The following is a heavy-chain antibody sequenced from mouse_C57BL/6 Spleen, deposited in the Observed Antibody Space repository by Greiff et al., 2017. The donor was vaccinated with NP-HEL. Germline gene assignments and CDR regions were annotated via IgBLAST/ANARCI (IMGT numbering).Heavy chain of an antibody. CDR3: ARNWDYDYVHYYAMDY. Sequence: VQLQQSGPGLVQPSQSLSITCTVSGFSLTSYGVHWVRQSPGKGLEWLGVIWSGGSTDYNAAFISRLSISKDNSKSQVFFKMNSLQADDTAIYYCARNWDYDYVHYYAMDYWGQGTSVTVSS. V-gene: IGHV2-2*01. D-gene: IGHD2-4*01. J-gene: IGHJ4*01. CDR1: GFSLTSYG. CDR2: IWSGGST.